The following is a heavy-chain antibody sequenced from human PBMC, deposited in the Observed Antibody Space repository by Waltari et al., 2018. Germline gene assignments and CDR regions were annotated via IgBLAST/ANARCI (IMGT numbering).Heavy chain of an antibody. Sequence: QVQLVESGGGVVQPGRSLSLSCAASGFPFSRYAMPWVRQAPGKGLEWVAVISYDGSNKYYADSVKGRFTISRDNSKNTLYLQMNSLRAEDTAVYYCASYGDYVDYWGQGTLVTVSS. V-gene: IGHV3-30-3*01. CDR1: GFPFSRYA. CDR3: ASYGDYVDY. D-gene: IGHD4-17*01. J-gene: IGHJ4*02. CDR2: ISYDGSNK.